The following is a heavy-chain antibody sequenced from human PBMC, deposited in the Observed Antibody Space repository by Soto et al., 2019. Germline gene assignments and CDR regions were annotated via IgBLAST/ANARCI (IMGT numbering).Heavy chain of an antibody. CDR1: GFTFSSYA. CDR3: ANDSDIVLMVYALPSPFDY. Sequence: GGSLRLSCAASGFTFSSYAMSWVRQAPGKGLEWVSAISGSGGSTYYADSVKGRFTISRDNSKNTLYLQMNNLRAEDTAVYSCANDSDIVLMVYALPSPFDYWGQGTLVTVSS. J-gene: IGHJ4*02. CDR2: ISGSGGST. D-gene: IGHD2-8*01. V-gene: IGHV3-23*01.